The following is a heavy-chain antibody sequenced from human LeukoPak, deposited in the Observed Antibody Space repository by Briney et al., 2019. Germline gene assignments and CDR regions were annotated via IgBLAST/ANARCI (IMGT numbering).Heavy chain of an antibody. V-gene: IGHV1-18*01. CDR1: GYTFTSYG. CDR3: VRAGGWLARDRGVDY. Sequence: ASVKVSCKASGYTFTSYGISWVRQAPGQGLEWMGWISTYNGNTNYAQKVQGRVTVTTDTSTSTAYMELRSLRSDDTAFYYCVRAGGWLARDRGVDYWGQGTLVTVSS. CDR2: ISTYNGNT. J-gene: IGHJ4*02. D-gene: IGHD6-19*01.